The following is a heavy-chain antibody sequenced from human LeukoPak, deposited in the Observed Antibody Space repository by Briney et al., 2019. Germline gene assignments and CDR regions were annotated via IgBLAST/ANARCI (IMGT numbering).Heavy chain of an antibody. D-gene: IGHD2-2*02. J-gene: IGHJ6*03. CDR1: GGSISSGSYY. V-gene: IGHV4-61*02. CDR3: ARGVPAAIGYYYHYYMDV. CDR2: IYTSGST. Sequence: PSETLSLTCSVSGGSISSGSYYWSWIRQPAGKGLEWIGRIYTSGSTNYNPSLKSRVTTSADTSKNQFSLKLSSVTAADTAVYYCARGVPAAIGYYYHYYMDVWGKGTTVTVSS.